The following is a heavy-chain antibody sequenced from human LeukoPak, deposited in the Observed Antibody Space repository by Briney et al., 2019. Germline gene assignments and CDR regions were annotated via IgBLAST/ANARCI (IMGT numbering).Heavy chain of an antibody. J-gene: IGHJ4*02. CDR2: MYDSGST. Sequence: SETLSLTCTVSGGSISGSYWRWVRQPPGKGLEWIAYMYDSGSTNYNPSLKSRVTISIDTSKNQFSLKLSSLTAADTAIYYCARGIESYGDYGYWGQGILVTVSS. CDR3: ARGIESYGDYGY. D-gene: IGHD4-17*01. V-gene: IGHV4-59*01. CDR1: GGSISGSY.